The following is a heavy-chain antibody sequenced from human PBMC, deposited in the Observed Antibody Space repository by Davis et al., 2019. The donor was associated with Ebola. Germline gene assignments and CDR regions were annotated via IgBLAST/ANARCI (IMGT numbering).Heavy chain of an antibody. CDR2: IYPGDSDT. CDR3: ARLYGDLYYYGMDV. CDR1: GYSFTSYW. Sequence: GGSLRLSCKGSGYSFTSYWIGWVRQMPGKGLEWMGIIYPGDSDTRYSPSFQGQVPISTDKSISTAYLQWSSLKASDTAMYYCARLYGDLYYYGMDVWGQGTTVTVSS. V-gene: IGHV5-51*01. D-gene: IGHD4-17*01. J-gene: IGHJ6*02.